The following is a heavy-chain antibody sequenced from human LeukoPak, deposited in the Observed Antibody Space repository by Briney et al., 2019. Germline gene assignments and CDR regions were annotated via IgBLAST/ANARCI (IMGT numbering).Heavy chain of an antibody. D-gene: IGHD5-24*01. V-gene: IGHV3-23*01. CDR3: AKASKMDTILPPFDY. CDR1: GFTFCSYA. J-gene: IGHJ4*02. Sequence: GSLRLSCAASGFTFCSYAMSWVRQAPGKGLEWVSSISSNGGSTYYADSVKGRFTISRDNSKNTLYLQMNSLRAEDTAVYYCAKASKMDTILPPFDYWGQGTLVTVSS. CDR2: ISSNGGST.